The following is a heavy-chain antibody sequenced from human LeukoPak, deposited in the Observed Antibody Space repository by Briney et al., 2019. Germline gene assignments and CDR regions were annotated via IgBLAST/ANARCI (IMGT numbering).Heavy chain of an antibody. D-gene: IGHD3-9*01. CDR2: IYYSGST. Sequence: PSETLSLTCTVSGGSISSYYWSWIRQPPGKGLEWIGYIYYSGSTNYNPSLKSRVTISVDTSKNQFSLKLSSVTAADTAVYYCARMGTYYDILTGYYPSFWFDPWGQGTLVTVSS. CDR1: GGSISSYY. CDR3: ARMGTYYDILTGYYPSFWFDP. V-gene: IGHV4-59*01. J-gene: IGHJ5*02.